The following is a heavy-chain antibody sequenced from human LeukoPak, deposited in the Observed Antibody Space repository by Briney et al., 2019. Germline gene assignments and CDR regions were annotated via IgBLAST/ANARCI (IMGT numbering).Heavy chain of an antibody. D-gene: IGHD5-12*01. V-gene: IGHV1-18*01. Sequence: ASVKVSCKASGYTFTSYGISWVRQAPGQGLEWMGWISAYNGNTNYAQKLQGRVTMTTDTSTSTAYMELRSLRSDDTAVYYCARDGAIVAINYCYYGMDVWGQGTTVTVSS. CDR3: ARDGAIVAINYCYYGMDV. CDR2: ISAYNGNT. CDR1: GYTFTSYG. J-gene: IGHJ6*02.